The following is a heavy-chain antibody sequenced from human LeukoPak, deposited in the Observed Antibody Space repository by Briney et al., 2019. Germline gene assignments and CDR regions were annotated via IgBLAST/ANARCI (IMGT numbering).Heavy chain of an antibody. V-gene: IGHV3-23*01. CDR1: GFTFSTSS. CDR2: FSGSSGRT. J-gene: IGHJ4*02. D-gene: IGHD2-15*01. Sequence: GGSLRLSCAASGFTFSTSSMSWVRQAPGRGLEWVSLFSGSSGRTYYADSVKGRFTISRDNSKNTLYLHMNSLRAEDTPIYYCAKRYCSGGSCYHRYFDYWGQGTLVTVSS. CDR3: AKRYCSGGSCYHRYFDY.